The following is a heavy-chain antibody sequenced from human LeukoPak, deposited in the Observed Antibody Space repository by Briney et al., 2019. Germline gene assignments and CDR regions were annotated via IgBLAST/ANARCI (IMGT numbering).Heavy chain of an antibody. CDR1: GGTFSSYT. CDR2: IIPMLGIA. J-gene: IGHJ4*02. CDR3: ARGPYYYDRSGYADN. D-gene: IGHD3-22*01. Sequence: SVKVSCKASGGTFSSYTITWVRQAPGQGLEWMGMIIPMLGIANYAQKFQGRVTITADKSTSTAYMEMSSLRSEDTAVYYCARGPYYYDRSGYADNWGQGTLVTVSS. V-gene: IGHV1-69*02.